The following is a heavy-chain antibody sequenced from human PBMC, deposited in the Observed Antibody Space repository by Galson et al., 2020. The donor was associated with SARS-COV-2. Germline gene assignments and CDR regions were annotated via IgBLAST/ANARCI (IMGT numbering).Heavy chain of an antibody. J-gene: IGHJ4*02. V-gene: IGHV3-30*01. CDR3: ARDGSSGYYHYFDY. D-gene: IGHD3-22*01. Sequence: GGSLRLSCAASGFTFSTSAMHWVRQAPGKGLEWVAVISCDGSNKYYADSVKGRFTISRDNSKNTLYLQMNSLRAEDTAVYYCARDGSSGYYHYFDYWGQGTLVTVSS. CDR2: ISCDGSNK. CDR1: GFTFSTSA.